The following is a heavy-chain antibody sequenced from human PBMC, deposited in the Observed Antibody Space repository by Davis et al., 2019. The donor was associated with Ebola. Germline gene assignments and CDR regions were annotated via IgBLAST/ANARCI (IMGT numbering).Heavy chain of an antibody. D-gene: IGHD5-18*01. CDR2: VSNDGSKK. V-gene: IGHV3-30*03. CDR3: ARAVDTAMVILGDWYFDL. Sequence: GGSLRLSCTASGFNFSLYGMHWVRQAPGKGLEWVARVSNDGSKKSYADSVKGRFTLSRDNSKNTVSLQMNSLRAGDTAVYYCARAVDTAMVILGDWYFDLWGRGTLVTVSS. CDR1: GFNFSLYG. J-gene: IGHJ2*01.